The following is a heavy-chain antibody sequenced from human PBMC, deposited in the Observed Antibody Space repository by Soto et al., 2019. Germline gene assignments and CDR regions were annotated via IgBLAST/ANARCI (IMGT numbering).Heavy chain of an antibody. CDR1: GFTFSSYA. V-gene: IGHV3-23*01. Sequence: GGSLRLSCAASGFTFSSYAMSWVRQAPGKGLEWVSAISGSGGSTYYADSVKGRFTISRDNSKNTLYLQMNSLRAEDTAVYYCAKLPARLIHCTNGVCYGGGAFDIWGQGTMVTVSS. J-gene: IGHJ3*02. CDR3: AKLPARLIHCTNGVCYGGGAFDI. D-gene: IGHD2-8*01. CDR2: ISGSGGST.